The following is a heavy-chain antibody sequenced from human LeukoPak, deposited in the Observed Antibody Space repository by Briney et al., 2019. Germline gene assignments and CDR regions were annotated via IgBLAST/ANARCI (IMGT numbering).Heavy chain of an antibody. CDR2: IRTKANSYAT. CDR3: TSLVYCGGDCYRAPDY. CDR1: GFTFSGSA. D-gene: IGHD2-21*02. Sequence: GGSLRLSCAASGFTFSGSAMHWVRQASGKGLEWVGRIRTKANSYATPYAASMKGRFTISRDDSKNTAYLQMNSLRTEDTALYYCTSLVYCGGDCYRAPDYWGQGTLVTVSS. V-gene: IGHV3-73*01. J-gene: IGHJ4*02.